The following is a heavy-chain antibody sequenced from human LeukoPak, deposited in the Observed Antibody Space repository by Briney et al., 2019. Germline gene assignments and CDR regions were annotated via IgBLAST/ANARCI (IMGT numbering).Heavy chain of an antibody. CDR3: ARVAAAGTIDWFDP. V-gene: IGHV4-4*07. Sequence: PSETLSLTCTVSGDSITNSYWNWIRQPPGRGLEWIGRIYTSGSTNYNPSLKSRVTMSVDTSKNQFSLKLSSVTAADTAVYYCARVAAAGTIDWFDPWGQGTLVTVSS. D-gene: IGHD6-13*01. CDR2: IYTSGST. CDR1: GDSITNSY. J-gene: IGHJ5*02.